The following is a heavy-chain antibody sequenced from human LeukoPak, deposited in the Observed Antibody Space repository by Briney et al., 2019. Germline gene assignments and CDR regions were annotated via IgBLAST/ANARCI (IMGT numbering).Heavy chain of an antibody. CDR3: ARDLAYCGGECYSGDAFDI. CDR2: ISSNGGST. V-gene: IGHV3-64*01. Sequence: GGSLRLSCAASGFTFSSYAMHWVRQAPGKGLEYVSAISSNGGSTYYANSVKGRFTISRDNSKNTLYLQMNSLRAEDTDVYYCARDLAYCGGECYSGDAFDIWGQGTMVTVSS. CDR1: GFTFSSYA. D-gene: IGHD2-21*01. J-gene: IGHJ3*02.